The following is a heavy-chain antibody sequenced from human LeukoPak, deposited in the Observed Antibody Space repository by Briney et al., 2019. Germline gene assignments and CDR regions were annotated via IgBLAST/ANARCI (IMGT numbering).Heavy chain of an antibody. D-gene: IGHD5-12*01. CDR3: ARDSTLRLEQLFDY. Sequence: GGSLRLSCAASGFTFSSYAMTWVRQAPGKGLECVSAISGRGGSTYYADSVKGRFTISRDNAKNSLYLQMNSLRAEDTAVYYCARDSTLRLEQLFDYWGQGTLVTVSS. V-gene: IGHV3-23*01. CDR2: ISGRGGST. CDR1: GFTFSSYA. J-gene: IGHJ4*02.